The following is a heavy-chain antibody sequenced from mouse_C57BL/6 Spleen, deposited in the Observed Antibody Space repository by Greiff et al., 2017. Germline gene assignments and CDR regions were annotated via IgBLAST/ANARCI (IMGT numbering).Heavy chain of an antibody. CDR3: TTYYGSSPVYFDY. V-gene: IGHV1-15*01. J-gene: IGHJ2*01. CDR2: IDPETGGT. D-gene: IGHD1-1*01. CDR1: GYTFTDYE. Sequence: QVQLQQSGAELVRPGASVTLSCKASGYTFTDYEMHWVKQTPVHGLEWIGAIDPETGGTAYNQKFKGKAILTADKSSSTAYMELRSLTSEDSAVYYCTTYYGSSPVYFDYWGQGTTLTVSS.